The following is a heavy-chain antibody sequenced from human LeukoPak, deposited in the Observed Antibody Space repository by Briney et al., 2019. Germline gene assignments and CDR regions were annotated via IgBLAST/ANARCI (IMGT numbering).Heavy chain of an antibody. CDR2: ISGSGSST. CDR1: TFTSTNYA. Sequence: PGGSLRLFCAASTFTSTNYAMSWVRQAPGKGLEWVSSISGSGSSTNYADSVKGRFTISRDNSKNTLYLQMKSLRAEDTAVYYCAKDRGTLMVVRTYASWGQGTLVTVSS. J-gene: IGHJ5*02. V-gene: IGHV3-23*01. D-gene: IGHD3-22*01. CDR3: AKDRGTLMVVRTYAS.